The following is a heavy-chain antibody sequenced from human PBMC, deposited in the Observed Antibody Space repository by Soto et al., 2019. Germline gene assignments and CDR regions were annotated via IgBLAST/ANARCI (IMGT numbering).Heavy chain of an antibody. CDR2: IYYSGRT. CDR3: ARGHLGITTTGTWYDFDY. D-gene: IGHD2-15*01. J-gene: IGHJ4*02. V-gene: IGHV4-59*01. Sequence: SETLSLTCTVSGDSISSYYWTCIRQPPGKGLEYIGYIYYSGRTYYNPSLKSRVTISVDTSKNQFSLKLSSVTAADTAVYYCARGHLGITTTGTWYDFDYWGQGTLVTVSS. CDR1: GDSISSYY.